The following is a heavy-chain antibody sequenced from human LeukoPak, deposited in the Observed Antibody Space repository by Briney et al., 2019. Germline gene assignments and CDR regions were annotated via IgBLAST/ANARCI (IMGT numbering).Heavy chain of an antibody. CDR3: ARDPLKRAFDI. Sequence: PGGSLRLSCAASGFTFSSYSMNWVRQAPGKGLEWVSSISSSSSYIYYAGSVKGRFTISRDNAKNLLYLQMNSLRAEDTAVYYCARDPLKRAFDIWGQGTMVTVSS. CDR2: ISSSSSYI. J-gene: IGHJ3*02. CDR1: GFTFSSYS. V-gene: IGHV3-21*01.